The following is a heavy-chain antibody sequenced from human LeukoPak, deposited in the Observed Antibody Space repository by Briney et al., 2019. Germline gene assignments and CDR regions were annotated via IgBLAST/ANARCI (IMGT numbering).Heavy chain of an antibody. CDR3: ARVLTKSSGSYFMAGIYYFDY. CDR1: GFTVSSNY. D-gene: IGHD1-26*01. Sequence: GGSLRLSCAASGFTVSSNYMSWVRQAPGKGLEWVSVIYSGGSTYYADSVKGRFTISRDNSKNTLYLQMNSLRAEDTAVYYCARVLTKSSGSYFMAGIYYFDYWGQGTLVTVSS. J-gene: IGHJ4*02. V-gene: IGHV3-53*01. CDR2: IYSGGST.